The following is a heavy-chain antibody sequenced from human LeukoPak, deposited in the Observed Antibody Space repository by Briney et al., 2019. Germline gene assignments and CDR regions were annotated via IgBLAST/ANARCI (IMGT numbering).Heavy chain of an antibody. V-gene: IGHV4-34*01. Sequence: SETLSLTCAVYGGSFCGYYWSWIRQPPGKGLEWIGEINHSGSTNYNPSLKSRVTISVDTSKNQFSLKLSSVTAADTAVYYCARGGVGATKWGQRTLVTVSS. CDR1: GGSFCGYY. J-gene: IGHJ4*02. D-gene: IGHD1-26*01. CDR3: ARGGVGATK. CDR2: INHSGST.